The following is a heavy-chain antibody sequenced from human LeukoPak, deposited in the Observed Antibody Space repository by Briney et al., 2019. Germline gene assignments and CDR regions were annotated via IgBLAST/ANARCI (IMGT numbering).Heavy chain of an antibody. CDR1: GFLLDDYG. V-gene: IGHV3-21*01. CDR2: TSSSSSYI. J-gene: IGHJ3*02. D-gene: IGHD1-26*01. Sequence: GGSLRLSCAASGFLLDDYGMSWVRQAPGKGLEWVSSTSSSSSYIYYAGSVKGRFTTPRDNAKNSLYLQMNSLRAEDTAVYYCARRERRGAFDIWGQGTMVTVSS. CDR3: ARRERRGAFDI.